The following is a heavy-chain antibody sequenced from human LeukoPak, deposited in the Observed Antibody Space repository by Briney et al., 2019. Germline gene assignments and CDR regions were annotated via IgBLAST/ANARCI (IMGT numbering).Heavy chain of an antibody. Sequence: KPSETLSLTCAVYGGSFSGYYWSWIRQPPGKGLEWIGEINHSGSTNYNPSLKSRVAISVDTSKNQFSLKLSSVTAADTAVYYCARPSRFLEWLWKGMGSYYFDYWGQGTLVTVSS. D-gene: IGHD3-3*01. J-gene: IGHJ4*02. V-gene: IGHV4-34*01. CDR3: ARPSRFLEWLWKGMGSYYFDY. CDR2: INHSGST. CDR1: GGSFSGYY.